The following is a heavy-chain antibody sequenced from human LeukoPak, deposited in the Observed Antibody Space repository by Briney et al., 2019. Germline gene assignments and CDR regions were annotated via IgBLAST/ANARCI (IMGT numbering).Heavy chain of an antibody. CDR3: ARGPPWYFDWFPNDYYYYGMDV. V-gene: IGHV1-18*01. CDR2: ISAYNGNT. D-gene: IGHD3-9*01. CDR1: GYTFTSNG. J-gene: IGHJ6*02. Sequence: ASVKVSCKASGYTFTSNGISWVRHAPGQGLELMGWISAYNGNTNYAQKLQGRVTMTTDTSTSTAYMELRSLRSDDTAGYYCARGPPWYFDWFPNDYYYYGMDVWGQGTTVTVSS.